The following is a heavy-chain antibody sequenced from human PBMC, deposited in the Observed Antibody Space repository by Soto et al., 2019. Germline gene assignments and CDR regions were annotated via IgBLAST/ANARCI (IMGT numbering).Heavy chain of an antibody. D-gene: IGHD3-10*01. CDR2: MNPNSGNT. Sequence: ASVKVSCNSSEYTFTSSDINCVRQATGQGLEWMGWMNPNSGNTGYAQKVQGRVTMTRNTSISTAYMELSSLRSEDTAVYYCARGRLLWFGELSSFGYWCQGTLVTVSS. V-gene: IGHV1-8*01. CDR3: ARGRLLWFGELSSFGY. CDR1: EYTFTSSD. J-gene: IGHJ4*02.